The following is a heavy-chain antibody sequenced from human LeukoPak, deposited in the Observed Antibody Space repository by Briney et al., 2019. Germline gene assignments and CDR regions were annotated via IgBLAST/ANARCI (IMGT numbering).Heavy chain of an antibody. D-gene: IGHD5-12*01. CDR1: GFSFSSYW. Sequence: GGSLGLSCAASGFSFSSYWMHWVRQAPGKGLVWVSRINSDGSSTIYADSVKGRFTISRDNAKNTLYLQMNSLRAEDTALYYCTRGYVGIDYWGQGTLVTVSS. V-gene: IGHV3-74*01. CDR2: INSDGSST. CDR3: TRGYVGIDY. J-gene: IGHJ4*02.